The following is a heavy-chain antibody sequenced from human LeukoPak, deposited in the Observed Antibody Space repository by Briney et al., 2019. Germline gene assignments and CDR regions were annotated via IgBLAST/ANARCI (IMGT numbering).Heavy chain of an antibody. J-gene: IGHJ5*02. CDR2: VYYSGST. V-gene: IGHV4-39*07. CDR3: ARIPSPGWFDP. Sequence: SETLSLTCTVSGGSISISNYYWGWVRQPPGKGLEWIANVYYSGSTYYNPSLMSRVTISINTSKNQFSLKVTSVTAADTAVYYCARIPSPGWFDPWGQGTLVTVSS. CDR1: GGSISISNYY.